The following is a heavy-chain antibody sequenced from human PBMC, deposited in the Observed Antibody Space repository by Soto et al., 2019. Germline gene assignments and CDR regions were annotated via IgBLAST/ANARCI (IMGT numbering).Heavy chain of an antibody. D-gene: IGHD3-3*01. J-gene: IGHJ6*02. CDR1: VYNFTTYA. V-gene: IGHV1-3*01. CDR3: ARGERLYHYYYGMDV. CDR2: INAGNGNT. Sequence: AAVKVSCKASVYNFTTYAMLWLRQPPAQRPEGMGWINAGNGNTQYSQKLQGRVTMTRDTSASTAYMELRSLKSEDTAVDYCARGERLYHYYYGMDVWGQGSTVTVSS.